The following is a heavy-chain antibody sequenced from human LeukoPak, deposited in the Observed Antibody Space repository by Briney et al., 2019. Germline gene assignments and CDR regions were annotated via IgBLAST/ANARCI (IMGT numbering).Heavy chain of an antibody. Sequence: ASVKVSCKASGGTFSSYTISWVRQAPGQGLEWMGRIIPILGIANYAQKFQGRVTITADKSTSTAYMELSSLRSEDTAVYYCARELFSDGPGSYYNWLLDYWGQGTLVTVSS. CDR2: IIPILGIA. V-gene: IGHV1-69*04. CDR3: ARELFSDGPGSYYNWLLDY. D-gene: IGHD3-10*01. J-gene: IGHJ4*02. CDR1: GGTFSSYT.